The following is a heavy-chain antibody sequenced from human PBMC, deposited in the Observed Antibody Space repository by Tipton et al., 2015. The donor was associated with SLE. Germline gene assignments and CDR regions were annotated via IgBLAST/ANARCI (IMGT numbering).Heavy chain of an antibody. D-gene: IGHD4-23*01. CDR2: IYYSGST. J-gene: IGHJ3*02. Sequence: TLSLTCTVPGGSISSYYWSWIRQPPGKGLEWIGYIYYSGSTNYNPSLKSRVTISVDTSKNQFSLKLSSVTAADTAVYYCATPGGNSDAFDIWGQGTMVTVSS. CDR3: ATPGGNSDAFDI. CDR1: GGSISSYY. V-gene: IGHV4-59*08.